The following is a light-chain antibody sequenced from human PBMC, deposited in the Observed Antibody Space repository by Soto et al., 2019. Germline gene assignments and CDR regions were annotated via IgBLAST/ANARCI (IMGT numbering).Light chain of an antibody. Sequence: DIVMTQSPDSLAVSLGERATINCKSSQSVLYSSNNKNYVVWYQQKPGQPHKLIIYWASTRESGVPDRFSGSGSGTDFTRAISSLQAEDVAVYYCQQYYSTPWTFGEGTKVEIK. J-gene: IGKJ1*01. CDR3: QQYYSTPWT. CDR1: QSVLYSSNNKNY. V-gene: IGKV4-1*01. CDR2: WAS.